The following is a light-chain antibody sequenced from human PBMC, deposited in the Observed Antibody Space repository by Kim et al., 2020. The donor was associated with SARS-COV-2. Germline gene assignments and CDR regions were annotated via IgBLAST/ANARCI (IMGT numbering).Light chain of an antibody. V-gene: IGKV3-20*01. Sequence: SPAERATLTCRASQSVSSNYLAWYQQRPGQAPRLLIYGASSRATGIPDRFSGTGYGTDFTFTITRLEREDFAVYYCQQYASSPLTFGGGTKVDIK. CDR2: GAS. CDR3: QQYASSPLT. J-gene: IGKJ4*01. CDR1: QSVSSNY.